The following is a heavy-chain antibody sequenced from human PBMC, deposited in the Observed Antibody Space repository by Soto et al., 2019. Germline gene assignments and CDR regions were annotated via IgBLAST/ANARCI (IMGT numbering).Heavy chain of an antibody. CDR2: IKQDETEK. D-gene: IGHD1-26*01. V-gene: IGHV3-7*04. J-gene: IGHJ4*01. Sequence: PGGSLRLSSAASGFTFSSYWMSWVRQAPGKGLEWVANIKQDETEKYYVDSVKGRFTISRDNAKNSLYLHMNSLRAEDTAVYYCARLVSAAANDYWGRGTLVTVSS. CDR1: GFTFSSYW. CDR3: ARLVSAAANDY.